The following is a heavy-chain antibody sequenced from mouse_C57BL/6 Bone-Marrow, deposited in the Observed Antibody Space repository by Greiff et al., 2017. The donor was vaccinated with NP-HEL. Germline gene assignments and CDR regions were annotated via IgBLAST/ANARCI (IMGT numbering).Heavy chain of an antibody. CDR2: IYPGDGDT. Sequence: VQLHQSGAELVKPGASVKISCKASGYEFSNSWMNWVKQRPGKGLEWIGQIYPGDGDTNYNGKFKDKATLTADKSSSTAYMQLSRLTSEDSAVYFCARGAYWGQGTLVTVSA. CDR3: ARGAY. CDR1: GYEFSNSW. V-gene: IGHV1-80*01. J-gene: IGHJ3*01.